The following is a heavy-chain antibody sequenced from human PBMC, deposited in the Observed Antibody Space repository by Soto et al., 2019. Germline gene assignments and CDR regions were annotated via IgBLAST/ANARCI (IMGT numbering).Heavy chain of an antibody. V-gene: IGHV4-59*01. CDR2: IHYSANT. J-gene: IGHJ6*02. CDR1: GASISSYY. CDR3: ARASDGSGNYYAPYYFYAMDV. D-gene: IGHD3-10*01. Sequence: PSETLSLTCDVSGASISSYYWSWIRQPPGKGLEWIGYIHYSANTNYNPSLKSRVTMSVDTSKNQFSLNLTSVTAADTAVYFCARASDGSGNYYAPYYFYAMDVWGHGTTVTVSS.